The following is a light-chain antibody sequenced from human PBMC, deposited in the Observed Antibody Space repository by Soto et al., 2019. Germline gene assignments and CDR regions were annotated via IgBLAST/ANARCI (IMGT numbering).Light chain of an antibody. CDR1: SSDVGSYNL. J-gene: IGLJ2*01. Sequence: QSALTQPASVSGSPGQSITISCTGTSSDVGSYNLVSWFQHHPGKAPKLMTYEGSKRPSGVSNRFSGSKSGNTASLTISGLQAEDEADYYCCSFAGSSTDVVFGGGTKLTVL. CDR3: CSFAGSSTDVV. V-gene: IGLV2-23*01. CDR2: EGS.